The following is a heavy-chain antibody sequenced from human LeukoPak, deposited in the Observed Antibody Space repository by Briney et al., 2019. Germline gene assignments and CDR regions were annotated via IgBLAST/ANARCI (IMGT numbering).Heavy chain of an antibody. V-gene: IGHV3-66*01. J-gene: IGHJ4*02. Sequence: GGSLRLSCVGSGFTVRSNYMSWVRQAPGKGLEWVSVIYSDGITYYADSVKGRFTISRDNGNNTLYLQMSSLKDEDTAVYYCARDASGTYYAGHFFDLWGQGTLVTVSS. D-gene: IGHD1-26*01. CDR1: GFTVRSNY. CDR3: ARDASGTYYAGHFFDL. CDR2: IYSDGIT.